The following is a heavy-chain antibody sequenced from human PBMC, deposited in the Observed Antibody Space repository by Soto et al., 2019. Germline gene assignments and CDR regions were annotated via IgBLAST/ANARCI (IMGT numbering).Heavy chain of an antibody. Sequence: GGSLRLSCAASGFTFSSYGMHWVRQAPGKGLEWVAVIWYDGSNKYYADSVKGRFAISRDSATNSLYLQMNSLRAEDTALYYCAKDTWGAIGYYCYGMDGWGQGTTVTFS. J-gene: IGHJ6*02. D-gene: IGHD7-27*01. CDR1: GFTFSSYG. V-gene: IGHV3-33*03. CDR3: AKDTWGAIGYYCYGMDG. CDR2: IWYDGSNK.